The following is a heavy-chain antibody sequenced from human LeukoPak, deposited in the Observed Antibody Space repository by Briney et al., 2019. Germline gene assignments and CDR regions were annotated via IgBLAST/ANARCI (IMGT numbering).Heavy chain of an antibody. CDR3: ARARAYGDYGY. Sequence: SETLSLTCTVSGASITSYYWTWIRQPPGKGLEWIGYIFYSGSTKYNPSLKSRVTISVDTSKNQFSLKLSSVTAADTAVYYCARARAYGDYGYWGQGTLVTVSS. CDR1: GASITSYY. V-gene: IGHV4-59*01. CDR2: IFYSGST. J-gene: IGHJ4*02. D-gene: IGHD4-17*01.